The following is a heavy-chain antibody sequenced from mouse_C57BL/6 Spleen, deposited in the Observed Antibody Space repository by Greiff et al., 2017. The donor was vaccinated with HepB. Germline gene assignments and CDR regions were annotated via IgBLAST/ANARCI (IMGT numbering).Heavy chain of an antibody. CDR3: AKEWEFFNDGSRYFDV. CDR2: INPSSGYT. D-gene: IGHD1-1*01. J-gene: IGHJ1*03. CDR1: GYTFTSYT. Sequence: QVQLQQSGAELARPGASVKMSCKASGYTFTSYTMHWVKQRPVQGLEWIGYINPSSGYTKYNQKFKDKATLTADKSSSTAYMKLSSLTSEDSAVYYCAKEWEFFNDGSRYFDVWGTGTTVTVSS. V-gene: IGHV1-4*01.